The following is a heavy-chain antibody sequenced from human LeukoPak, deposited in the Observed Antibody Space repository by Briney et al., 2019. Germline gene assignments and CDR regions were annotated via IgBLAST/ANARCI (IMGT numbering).Heavy chain of an antibody. Sequence: SETLSLTCSVSGGSISSLYWSWIRQPPGKGLEWIGYIYYTGSTNYNPSLKSRVTVFVDMSKNQFSLRLSSVTAADTAVYYCARHRAYSSSSPFDYWGQGTLVTASS. D-gene: IGHD6-6*01. CDR1: GGSISSLY. J-gene: IGHJ4*02. CDR2: IYYTGST. V-gene: IGHV4-59*08. CDR3: ARHRAYSSSSPFDY.